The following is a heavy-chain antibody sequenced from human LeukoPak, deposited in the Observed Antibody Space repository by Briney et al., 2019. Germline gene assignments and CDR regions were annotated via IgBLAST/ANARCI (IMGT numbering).Heavy chain of an antibody. CDR2: IYYSGST. J-gene: IGHJ4*02. D-gene: IGHD3-22*01. Sequence: SETLSLTCAVYGGSFSGYYWSWIRQPPGKGLEWIGYIYYSGSTNYNPSLQSRVTISVDTSKNQFSLSLTSVTAADTAVYYCARVLSYYDRSGYYEYYFDSWGQGALVTVSS. CDR1: GGSFSGYY. CDR3: ARVLSYYDRSGYYEYYFDS. V-gene: IGHV4-59*01.